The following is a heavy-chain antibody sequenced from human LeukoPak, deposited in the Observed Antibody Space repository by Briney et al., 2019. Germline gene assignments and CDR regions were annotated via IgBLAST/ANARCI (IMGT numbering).Heavy chain of an antibody. J-gene: IGHJ6*03. D-gene: IGHD3-10*01. V-gene: IGHV7-4-1*02. CDR2: INTNTGNP. CDR3: ARDEGSSYYYYYYMDV. Sequence: ASVKVSCKASGYSFTSYPINWVRQAPGQGLEWMGWINTNTGNPMYAQGFTGRFVFSLDTSVSTAYLQISSLKAEDTAVYYCARDEGSSYYYYYYMDVWGKGTTVTVSS. CDR1: GYSFTSYP.